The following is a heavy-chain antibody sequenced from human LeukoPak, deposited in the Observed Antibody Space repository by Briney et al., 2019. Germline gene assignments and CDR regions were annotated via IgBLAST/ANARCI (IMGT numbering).Heavy chain of an antibody. Sequence: SETLSLTCTDSGGSISSSSYYWGWIRQPPGKGLEWIGSIYYSGITYYNPSLESRVTILVDTSKNQFSLKLSSVTAADTAVYYCASPLGYCSSTNCYGDYWGQGTLVTVSS. CDR2: IYYSGIT. CDR3: ASPLGYCSSTNCYGDY. J-gene: IGHJ4*02. V-gene: IGHV4-39*01. D-gene: IGHD2-2*01. CDR1: GGSISSSSYY.